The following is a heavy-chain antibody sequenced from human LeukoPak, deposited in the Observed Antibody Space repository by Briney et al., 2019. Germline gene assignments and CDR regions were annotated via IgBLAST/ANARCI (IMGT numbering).Heavy chain of an antibody. J-gene: IGHJ4*02. V-gene: IGHV4-34*01. CDR2: INHSGST. D-gene: IGHD5-18*01. CDR3: ARGGFVDTAMVSHYFDY. Sequence: SETLALTCAVYGGSFSGYYWSWIRQPPGKGLEWLGEINHSGSTNYNPSLKSRVTISVDTSKNQFSLKLSSVTAADTAVYYCARGGFVDTAMVSHYFDYWGQGTLVTVSS. CDR1: GGSFSGYY.